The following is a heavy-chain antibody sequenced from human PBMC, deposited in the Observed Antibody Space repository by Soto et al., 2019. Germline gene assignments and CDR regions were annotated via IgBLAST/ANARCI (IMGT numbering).Heavy chain of an antibody. J-gene: IGHJ4*02. D-gene: IGHD3-10*01. CDR1: GFTFRSYW. Sequence: GGSLRLSCAASGFTFRSYWMGWVRQVPGKGLEWVANIKQDGSEKNYVDSVKGRFTISRDNAKNSLYLQMNSLRAEDTAVYYCAKAPRGVRGVIFFDYWGQGTLVTVSS. V-gene: IGHV3-7*05. CDR2: IKQDGSEK. CDR3: AKAPRGVRGVIFFDY.